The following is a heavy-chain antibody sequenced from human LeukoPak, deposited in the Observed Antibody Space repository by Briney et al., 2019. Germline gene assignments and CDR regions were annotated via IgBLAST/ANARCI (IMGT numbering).Heavy chain of an antibody. V-gene: IGHV3-15*01. D-gene: IGHD3-10*01. J-gene: IGHJ4*02. CDR3: TSNMVQ. CDR1: GLTFSHAW. CDR2: IKSKTEGETT. Sequence: PGGSLRLSCAASGLTFSHAWMNWVRQAPGKGLEWVGLIKSKTEGETTGYATPVKGRFTISRDDSKNTLYLQMNSLKTEDTAVYYCTSNMVQWGRGTLVTVSS.